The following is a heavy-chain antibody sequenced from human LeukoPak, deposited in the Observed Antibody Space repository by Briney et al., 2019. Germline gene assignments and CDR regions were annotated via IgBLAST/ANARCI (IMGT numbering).Heavy chain of an antibody. CDR1: GFTFSNYA. J-gene: IGHJ4*02. CDR3: AKRLSSSSTWYYFDY. Sequence: GGSLRLSCAASGFTFSNYAMNWVRQAPGKGLEWVSTITSGENTYYADSVKGRFTISRDNSKNTLYLQMNSLRAEDTAVYYCAKRLSSSSTWYYFDYWGQGTLVTVSS. D-gene: IGHD6-13*01. V-gene: IGHV3-23*01. CDR2: ITSGENT.